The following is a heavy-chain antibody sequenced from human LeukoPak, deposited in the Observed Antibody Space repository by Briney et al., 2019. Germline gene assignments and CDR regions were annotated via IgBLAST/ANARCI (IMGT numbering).Heavy chain of an antibody. CDR3: ARYSRLTADY. J-gene: IGHJ4*02. D-gene: IGHD1-14*01. V-gene: IGHV3-30*02. CDR2: IRYDGSNK. Sequence: GGSLTLSCAASGFTFSSYGMHWVRQAPGKGLEWVAFIRYDGSNKYYADSVKGRFTISRDNSKNTLYLQMNSLRAEDTAVYYCARYSRLTADYWGQGTLVTVSS. CDR1: GFTFSSYG.